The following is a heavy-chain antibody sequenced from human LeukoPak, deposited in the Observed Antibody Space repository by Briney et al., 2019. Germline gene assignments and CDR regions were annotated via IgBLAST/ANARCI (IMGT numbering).Heavy chain of an antibody. Sequence: PGGSLRLSCAASGFTFSSYSMNWVRQAPGKGLEWVSSISSSSSYIYYADSVKGRFTISRDNAKNSLYLQMNSLRAEDTAVYYCARPSYRYSPDPHAFDIWGQGTMVTVSS. CDR2: ISSSSSYI. CDR3: ARPSYRYSPDPHAFDI. J-gene: IGHJ3*02. V-gene: IGHV3-21*01. CDR1: GFTFSSYS. D-gene: IGHD3-9*01.